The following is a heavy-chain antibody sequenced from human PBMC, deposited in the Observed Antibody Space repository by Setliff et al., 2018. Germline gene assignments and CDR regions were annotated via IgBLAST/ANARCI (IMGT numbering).Heavy chain of an antibody. CDR1: GDSMSGAS. D-gene: IGHD2-2*01. Sequence: SETLSLTCTVSGDSMSGASMWTWIRQPPGKGLEFMGYVFPSGATKYDPSVKSRLTISVDTSKNQFSLNLTSVTAADTAIYYCARGMPIGYFQPWGQGTLVTVSS. J-gene: IGHJ1*01. CDR2: VFPSGAT. CDR3: ARGMPIGYFQP. V-gene: IGHV4-59*01.